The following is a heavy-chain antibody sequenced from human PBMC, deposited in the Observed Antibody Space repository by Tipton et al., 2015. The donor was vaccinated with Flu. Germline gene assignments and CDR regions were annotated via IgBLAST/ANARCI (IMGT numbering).Heavy chain of an antibody. J-gene: IGHJ2*01. Sequence: SLRLSCKASGFTFSYYEMNWVRQAPGKGLEWVSHISSSSKTNHYADSVKGRFTVSRDNDKSVLYLQMNSLRPGDTGVYFCARDPPEYVDNPQWYFDQWGGGLLVDVSS. CDR2: ISSSSKTN. V-gene: IGHV3-48*03. D-gene: IGHD3-9*01. CDR3: ARDPPEYVDNPQWYFDQ. CDR1: GFTFSYYE.